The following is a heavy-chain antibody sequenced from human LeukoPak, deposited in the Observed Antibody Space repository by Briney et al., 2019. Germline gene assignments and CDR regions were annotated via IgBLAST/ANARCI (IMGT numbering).Heavy chain of an antibody. J-gene: IGHJ4*02. CDR2: ISAYNGNT. Sequence: GASVKVSCKASGYTFTSYGISWVRQAPGQGLEWMGWISAYNGNTNYAQKLQGRVTMTTDTSTSTAYMELRSLRSDDTAVYYCAITYYYDSSGYALDYWGQGTPVTVSS. D-gene: IGHD3-22*01. CDR1: GYTFTSYG. V-gene: IGHV1-18*01. CDR3: AITYYYDSSGYALDY.